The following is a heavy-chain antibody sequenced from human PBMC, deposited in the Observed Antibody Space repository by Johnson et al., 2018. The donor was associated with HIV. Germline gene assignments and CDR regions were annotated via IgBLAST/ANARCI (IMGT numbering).Heavy chain of an antibody. J-gene: IGHJ3*02. CDR2: ISSSGSTI. CDR1: GFTFSDYY. CDR3: AKDSIEWELRAFDI. V-gene: IGHV3-11*01. Sequence: QVQLVESGGGVVQPGGSLRLSCAASGFTFSDYYMSWIRQAPGKGLEWVSYISSSGSTIYYADSVKGRFTISRDNAKNSLYLQMNSLRAEDTAVYYCAKDSIEWELRAFDIWGQGTMVTVSS. D-gene: IGHD1-26*01.